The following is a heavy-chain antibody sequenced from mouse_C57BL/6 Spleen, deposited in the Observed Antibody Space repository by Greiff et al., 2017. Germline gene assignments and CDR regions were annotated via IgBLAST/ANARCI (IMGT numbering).Heavy chain of an antibody. CDR1: GFTFSSYA. CDR2: ISDGGSYT. CDR3: ARDRLTGY. J-gene: IGHJ3*01. D-gene: IGHD1-3*01. V-gene: IGHV5-4*01. Sequence: EVKVVESGGGLVKPGGSLKLSCAASGFTFSSYAMSWVRQTPEKRLEWVATISDGGSYTYYPDNVKGRFTISRDNAKNNLYLQMSHLKSEDTAMYDCARDRLTGYWGQGTLVTVSA.